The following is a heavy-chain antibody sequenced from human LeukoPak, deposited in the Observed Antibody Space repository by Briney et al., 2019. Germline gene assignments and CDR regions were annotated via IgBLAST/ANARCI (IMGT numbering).Heavy chain of an antibody. CDR3: ALYCSGGTCSSMGGAFDI. Sequence: GGSLRLSCARAGFXFXXCEMXXXRXAPGKRLELVSAISGNGHRTYYVDSXKGRFTISRDNYRNTLYLQMNSLRAEDTAVYYCALYCSGGTCSSMGGAFDIWGQGTMVTVSS. CDR1: GFXFXXCE. D-gene: IGHD2-15*01. V-gene: IGHV3-23*01. J-gene: IGHJ3*02. CDR2: ISGNGHRT.